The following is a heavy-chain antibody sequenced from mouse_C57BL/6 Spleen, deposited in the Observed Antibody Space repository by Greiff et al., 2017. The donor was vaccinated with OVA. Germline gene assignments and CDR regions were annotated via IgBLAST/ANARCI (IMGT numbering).Heavy chain of an antibody. D-gene: IGHD2-5*01. V-gene: IGHV14-4*01. Sequence: EVKLQQSGAELVRPGASVKLSCTASGFNIKDDYMHWVKQRPEQGLEWIGWIDPENGDTEYASKFQGKATITADTSSNTAYLQLSSLTSEDTAVYYCTNSNYAAYWGQGTLVTVSA. CDR3: TNSNYAAY. CDR2: IDPENGDT. CDR1: GFNIKDDY. J-gene: IGHJ3*01.